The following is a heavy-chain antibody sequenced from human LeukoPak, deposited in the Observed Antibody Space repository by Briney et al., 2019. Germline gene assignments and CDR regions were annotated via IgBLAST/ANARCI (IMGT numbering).Heavy chain of an antibody. D-gene: IGHD3-22*01. V-gene: IGHV1-24*01. J-gene: IGHJ4*02. CDR1: GYTLTELS. CDR3: AQPYLGSGYLYYFDY. Sequence: ASVKVSCKVSGYTLTELSMHWVRQAPGKGLEWMGGFDPEDGETIYAQKFQGSVTMTEDTSTDTAYMELSSLRSEDTAVYYCAQPYLGSGYLYYFDYWGQGTLVTVSS. CDR2: FDPEDGET.